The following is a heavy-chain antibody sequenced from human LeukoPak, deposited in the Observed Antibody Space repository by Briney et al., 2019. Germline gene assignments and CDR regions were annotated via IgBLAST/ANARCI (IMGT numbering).Heavy chain of an antibody. Sequence: GGSLRLSCAASGFTFSNYAMHWVRQAPGKGLEWVAVISDHGSNKYYGDSVKGRFTISRDNSKNTVYLQMNSLRAEDTAVYYCAKDRYSSGWYSDFDYWGQGTLVTVTS. CDR1: GFTFSNYA. V-gene: IGHV3-30*18. CDR3: AKDRYSSGWYSDFDY. CDR2: ISDHGSNK. J-gene: IGHJ4*02. D-gene: IGHD6-19*01.